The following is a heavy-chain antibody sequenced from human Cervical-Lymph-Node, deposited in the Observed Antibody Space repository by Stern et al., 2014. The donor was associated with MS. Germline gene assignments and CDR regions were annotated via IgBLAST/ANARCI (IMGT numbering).Heavy chain of an antibody. D-gene: IGHD1-1*01. CDR1: GYTFTSYY. CDR3: ASQVGGTTLAR. Sequence: QVQLVQSGAEVKKPGASVKVSCKTSGYTFTSYYIHWVRQASGRGLEWIGRINPSSGVTNYAPKFQGRVTMTRDTSMNTAYMELDNLTSDDTAVFYCASQVGGTTLARWGQGTLVTVSS. J-gene: IGHJ4*02. CDR2: INPSSGVT. V-gene: IGHV1-2*06.